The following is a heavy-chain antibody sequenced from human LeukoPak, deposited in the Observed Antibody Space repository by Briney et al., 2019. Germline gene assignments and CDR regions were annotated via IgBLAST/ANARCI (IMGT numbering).Heavy chain of an antibody. D-gene: IGHD3-22*01. CDR2: IYYSGST. CDR1: GRSMSSHY. V-gene: IGHV4-59*11. CDR3: ARDYYDSSGYLSDAFDI. Sequence: PSETLSLTCTVSGRSMSSHYWSWIRQPAGKGLDWIGYIYYSGSTNYNPSLKSRVTISVDTSKNQFSLKLSSVTAADTAVYYCARDYYDSSGYLSDAFDIWGQGTMVTVSS. J-gene: IGHJ3*02.